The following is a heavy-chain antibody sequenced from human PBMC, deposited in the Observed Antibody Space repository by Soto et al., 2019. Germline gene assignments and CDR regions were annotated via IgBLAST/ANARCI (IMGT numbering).Heavy chain of an antibody. D-gene: IGHD3-3*01. Sequence: QVRLQESGPGLVKPSQTLSLTCTVSGGSVNSNGYYWSWIRQHPVKGLEFIGQISYAGSTYYNRSLESRTTISRDTSKHQCALDLTSVTDADTAVYYCSRIYDFCSGQGAFYRWGQGSMVTVSS. CDR3: SRIYDFCSGQGAFYR. V-gene: IGHV4-31*03. CDR1: GGSVNSNGYY. J-gene: IGHJ3*01. CDR2: ISYAGST.